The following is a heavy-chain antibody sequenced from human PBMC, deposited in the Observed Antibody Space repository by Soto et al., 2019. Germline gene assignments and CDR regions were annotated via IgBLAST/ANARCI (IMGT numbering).Heavy chain of an antibody. CDR1: GFTFSSYW. CDR3: AREAERWLQLYAFDI. CDR2: INSDGSST. D-gene: IGHD5-12*01. V-gene: IGHV3-74*01. Sequence: GGSLRLSCAASGFTFSSYWMHWVRQAPGKGLVWVSRINSDGSSTSYADSVKGRFTISRDNAKNTLYLQMNSLRAEDTAVYYCAREAERWLQLYAFDIWGQGTMVTVSS. J-gene: IGHJ3*02.